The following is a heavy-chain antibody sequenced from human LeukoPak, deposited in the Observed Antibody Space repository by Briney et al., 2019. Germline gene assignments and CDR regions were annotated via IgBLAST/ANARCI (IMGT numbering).Heavy chain of an antibody. CDR2: ISGSGGST. Sequence: GGSLRLSCAASGFTFSSCAMSWVRQAPGKGLEWVSAISGSGGSTYYADSVKGRFAISRDSSKNTLYLQMSSLRAEDTAVYYCTTDSTTSVAGIFDSWGQGTLVTVSS. V-gene: IGHV3-23*01. CDR3: TTDSTTSVAGIFDS. J-gene: IGHJ4*02. CDR1: GFTFSSCA. D-gene: IGHD6-19*01.